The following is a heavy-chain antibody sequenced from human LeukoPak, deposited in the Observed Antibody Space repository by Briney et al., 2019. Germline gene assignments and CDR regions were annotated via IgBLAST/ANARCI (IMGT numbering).Heavy chain of an antibody. CDR1: GFTFSAYN. D-gene: IGHD1-7*01. V-gene: IGHV3-21*01. CDR2: ITTSSSYM. Sequence: GGSLRLSCAASGFTFSAYNMNWVRRTPGKGLEWVSSITTSSSYMFYADSVKGRFTISRDNAKNSLYLQMNSLRAEDTAVYYCAKDLLELYFDYWGQGTLVTVSS. CDR3: AKDLLELYFDY. J-gene: IGHJ4*02.